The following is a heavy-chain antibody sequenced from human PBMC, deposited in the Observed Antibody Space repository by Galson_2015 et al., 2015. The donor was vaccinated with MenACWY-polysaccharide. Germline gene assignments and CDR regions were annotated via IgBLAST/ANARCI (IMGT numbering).Heavy chain of an antibody. CDR2: IYSGGST. CDR3: ASNGDQGY. D-gene: IGHD4-17*01. J-gene: IGHJ4*02. Sequence: SLRLSCAASGFTVSNNYMNWFRLTPEKGLEWVSLIYSGGSTHYADSVKGRFTISRDSSKNTLYLQMNSLSAEDTAWYYCASNGDQGYWGQGTLVTDSS. CDR1: GFTVSNNY. V-gene: IGHV3-53*01.